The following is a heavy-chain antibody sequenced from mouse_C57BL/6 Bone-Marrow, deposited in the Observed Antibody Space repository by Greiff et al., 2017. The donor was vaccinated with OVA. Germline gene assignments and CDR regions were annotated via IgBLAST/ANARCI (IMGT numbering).Heavy chain of an antibody. V-gene: IGHV1-18*01. CDR1: GYTFTDYN. J-gene: IGHJ1*03. Sequence: EVKLQQSGPELVKPGASVKIPCKASGYTFTDYNMDWVKQSHGKSLEWIGDINPNNGGNISNQKFKGTATLTVDKSSSTAYMELRSLSSEDTAVYYCARDYGSSNRNWYFDVWGKGTTVTVSS. CDR2: INPNNGGN. CDR3: ARDYGSSNRNWYFDV. D-gene: IGHD1-1*01.